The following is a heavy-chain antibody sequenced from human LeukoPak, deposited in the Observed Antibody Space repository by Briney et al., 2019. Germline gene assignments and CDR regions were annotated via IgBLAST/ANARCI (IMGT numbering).Heavy chain of an antibody. D-gene: IGHD1-1*01. Sequence: ASVKVSCKVSGYTLTELSMHWVRQAPGKGLEWMGGFDPEDGETIYAQKFQGRVTMTEDTSTDTAYMELSSLRSEDTAVYYCATATGTTSTGAFDIWGQGTMVTVSS. CDR2: FDPEDGET. J-gene: IGHJ3*02. CDR1: GYTLTELS. CDR3: ATATGTTSTGAFDI. V-gene: IGHV1-24*01.